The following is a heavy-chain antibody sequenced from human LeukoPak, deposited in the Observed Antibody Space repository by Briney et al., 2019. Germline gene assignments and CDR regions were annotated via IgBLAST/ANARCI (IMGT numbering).Heavy chain of an antibody. CDR2: INSGGSST. D-gene: IGHD3-10*01. Sequence: GGSLRLSCAASGFTFSSYWMHWVRHAPGKGLVWVSRINSGGSSTSYADSVKGRFTISRDNAKNTLYLQMNSLRAEDTAVYYCARPIWFGELSPDYWGQGTLVTVAS. V-gene: IGHV3-74*01. J-gene: IGHJ4*02. CDR1: GFTFSSYW. CDR3: ARPIWFGELSPDY.